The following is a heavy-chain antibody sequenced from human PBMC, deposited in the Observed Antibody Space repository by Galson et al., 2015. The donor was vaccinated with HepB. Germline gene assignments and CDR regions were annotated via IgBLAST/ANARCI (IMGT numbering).Heavy chain of an antibody. V-gene: IGHV4-4*02. CDR2: KYHSGSA. CDR1: GGSISSANW. D-gene: IGHD3-10*01. Sequence: ETLSLTCAVSGGSISSANWWTWVRQSPGKGLEWIGEKYHSGSANYNPSLKSRVTISVDKSNNHFSLRLTSVTAADTAVYYCARGLWLGESSYGMDVWGQGTTVAVSS. J-gene: IGHJ6*02. CDR3: ARGLWLGESSYGMDV.